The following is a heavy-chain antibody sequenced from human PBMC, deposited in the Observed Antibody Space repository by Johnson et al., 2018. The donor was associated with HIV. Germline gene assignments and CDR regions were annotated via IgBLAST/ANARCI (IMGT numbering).Heavy chain of an antibody. CDR1: GFTFSASA. CDR2: ISYDGSNK. Sequence: VQLVESGGGLVQPGGSLRRSCAASGFTFSASAMHWVRQAPGKGLEWVAVISYDGSNKYYADSVKGRFTISRDNSKNTLYLQMNSLRAEDTAVYYCARDRRAQFGFWSNAGIAAAATDAFDIWGQGTMVTVSS. D-gene: IGHD6-13*01. CDR3: ARDRRAQFGFWSNAGIAAAATDAFDI. V-gene: IGHV3-30*04. J-gene: IGHJ3*02.